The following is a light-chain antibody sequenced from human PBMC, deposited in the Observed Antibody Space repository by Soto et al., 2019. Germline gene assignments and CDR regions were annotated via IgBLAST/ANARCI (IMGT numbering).Light chain of an antibody. CDR1: SGSIASNF. Sequence: NFMLTQPHSVSESPGKTVTISCTRSSGSIASNFVQWYQQRPGSAPTTVIYEDNQRPSGVPDRFSGSKSANSASLAISGLKSEDEADYYCAAWDDGLNGWLFGGGTKLTVL. V-gene: IGLV6-57*04. CDR2: EDN. J-gene: IGLJ3*02. CDR3: AAWDDGLNGWL.